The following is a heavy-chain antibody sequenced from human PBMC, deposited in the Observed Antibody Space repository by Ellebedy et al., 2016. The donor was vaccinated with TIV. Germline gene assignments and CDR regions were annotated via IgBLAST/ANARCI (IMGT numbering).Heavy chain of an antibody. J-gene: IGHJ6*03. CDR1: GYTFTSYD. D-gene: IGHD3-10*01. Sequence: ASVKVSCXASGYTFTSYDINWVRQATGQGLEWMGWMNPNSGNTGYAQKFQGRVTMTRNTSISTAYMELSSLRSEDTAVYYCARGPLGSGSYYIWYYYYYYMDVWGKGTTVTVSS. V-gene: IGHV1-8*01. CDR2: MNPNSGNT. CDR3: ARGPLGSGSYYIWYYYYYYMDV.